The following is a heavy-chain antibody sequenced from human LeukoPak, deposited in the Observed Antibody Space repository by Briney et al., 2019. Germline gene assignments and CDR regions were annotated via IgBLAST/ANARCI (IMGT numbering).Heavy chain of an antibody. D-gene: IGHD2-15*01. CDR2: ISGSAAST. Sequence: PGGSLRLSCAASGFTFSASSMSWVRQAPGKGLKWVSSISGSAASTYYADSVKGRFTISRDNSKNTVYLQMNNVRAEDTAVYYCAKDRGGIKDYWGQGTLVTVSS. CDR3: AKDRGGIKDY. J-gene: IGHJ4*02. V-gene: IGHV3-23*01. CDR1: GFTFSASS.